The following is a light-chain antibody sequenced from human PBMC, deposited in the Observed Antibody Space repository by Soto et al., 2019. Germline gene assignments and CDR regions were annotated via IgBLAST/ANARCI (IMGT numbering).Light chain of an antibody. Sequence: DIQMTQSPSSLSASVGDRVTITCQASQDISNYLNWYQQNPGKAPKLLIYDASSLESGVPSRFSGRGSGTEFTLTISSLQPDDFATYYCQQYKSNWTF. J-gene: IGKJ1*01. V-gene: IGKV1-5*01. CDR3: QQYKSNWT. CDR2: DAS. CDR1: QDISNY.